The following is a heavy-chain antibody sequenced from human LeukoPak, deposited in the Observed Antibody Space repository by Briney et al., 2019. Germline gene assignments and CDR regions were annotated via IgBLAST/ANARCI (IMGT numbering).Heavy chain of an antibody. CDR3: ARADGTGGPYDY. J-gene: IGHJ4*02. Sequence: GGSLRLSCAVSGFTVSSIYMSWVRQAPGKELEWVSVIYSGGSTHYADSVKGRFTISRDNSENTLFLQMNSLRAEDTAVYYCARADGTGGPYDYWGQGTLVTVSS. V-gene: IGHV3-53*01. CDR2: IYSGGST. D-gene: IGHD3/OR15-3a*01. CDR1: GFTVSSIY.